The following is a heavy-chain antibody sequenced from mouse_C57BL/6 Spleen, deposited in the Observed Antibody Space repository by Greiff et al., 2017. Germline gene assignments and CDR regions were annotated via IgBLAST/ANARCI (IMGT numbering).Heavy chain of an antibody. V-gene: IGHV14-1*01. Sequence: VQLQQSGAELVRPGASVKLSCTASGFNIKDYYMHWVKQRPEQGLEWIGRIDPEDGDTEYAPKFQGKATMTADTSSNTAYLQLSSLTSEDTAVYYCTTGGVRAGRYYAMDYWGQGTSVTVSS. D-gene: IGHD5-1*01. CDR3: TTGGVRAGRYYAMDY. J-gene: IGHJ4*01. CDR1: GFNIKDYY. CDR2: IDPEDGDT.